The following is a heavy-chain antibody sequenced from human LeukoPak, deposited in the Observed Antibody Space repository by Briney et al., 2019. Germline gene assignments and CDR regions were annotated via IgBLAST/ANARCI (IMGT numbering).Heavy chain of an antibody. J-gene: IGHJ4*02. CDR2: MNPNSGNT. Sequence: ASVKVSCKASGYTFTSYDINWVRQATGQGLQSIRWMNPNSGNTGYAQKFQGRVTMTRNTSISTAYMELSSLRSEDTAVYYCARGGAGATSPFDYWGQGTLVTVSS. V-gene: IGHV1-8*01. D-gene: IGHD1-26*01. CDR3: ARGGAGATSPFDY. CDR1: GYTFTSYD.